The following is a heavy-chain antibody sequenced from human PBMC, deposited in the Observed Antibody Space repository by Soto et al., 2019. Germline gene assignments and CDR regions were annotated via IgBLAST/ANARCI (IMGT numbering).Heavy chain of an antibody. Sequence: PSETLSLTCTVSGGSISSYYWSWIRQPPGKGLEWIGYIYYSGSTNYNPSLKSRVTISVDTSKNQFSLKLSSVTAADTAVYYCAREYYYDSSGYSWFGPWGQGTLVTVSS. J-gene: IGHJ5*02. CDR1: GGSISSYY. CDR3: AREYYYDSSGYSWFGP. V-gene: IGHV4-59*01. CDR2: IYYSGST. D-gene: IGHD3-22*01.